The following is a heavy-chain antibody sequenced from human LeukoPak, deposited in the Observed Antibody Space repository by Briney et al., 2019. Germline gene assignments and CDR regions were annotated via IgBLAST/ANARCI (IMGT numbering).Heavy chain of an antibody. Sequence: AAVKVSCKASGYTFSSYGCSWVRQAPGQGLEWMGWISVYNGNTNYAQKLQGRVTMTTDTSTSTAYMEVRSLRSDDTAVYYCARDYGSGSPLDYWGQGTLVTVSS. V-gene: IGHV1-18*01. CDR1: GYTFSSYG. CDR2: ISVYNGNT. D-gene: IGHD3-10*01. CDR3: ARDYGSGSPLDY. J-gene: IGHJ4*02.